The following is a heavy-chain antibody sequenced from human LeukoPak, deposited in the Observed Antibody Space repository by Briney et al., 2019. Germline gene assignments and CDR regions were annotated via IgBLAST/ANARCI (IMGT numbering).Heavy chain of an antibody. CDR1: GFTFSSYE. CDR3: VRCTFVLHKRCSAFDV. CDR2: ITSTTTYT. J-gene: IGHJ3*01. D-gene: IGHD1-1*01. V-gene: IGHV3-21*01. Sequence: GGSLRLSCAASGFTFSSYEMNWVRQAPGKGLEWVSSITSTTTYTYYADSVKGRFTISRDNAKNSLFLQMNSLRAEDTAVYYCVRCTFVLHKRCSAFDVWGQGTMVTVSA.